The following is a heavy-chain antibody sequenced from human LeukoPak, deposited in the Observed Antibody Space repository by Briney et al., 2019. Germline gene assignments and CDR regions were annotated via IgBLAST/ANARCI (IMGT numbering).Heavy chain of an antibody. CDR1: GYSISSGYY. J-gene: IGHJ4*02. V-gene: IGHV4-38-2*02. CDR3: ARVGLHITMIVVVITY. CDR2: IYHSGST. D-gene: IGHD3-22*01. Sequence: SETLSLTCTVSGYSISSGYYWGWIRQPPGKGLEWIGSIYHSGSTYYNPSLKSRVTISVDTSKNQFSLKLSSVTAADTAVYYCARVGLHITMIVVVITYWGQGTLVTVSS.